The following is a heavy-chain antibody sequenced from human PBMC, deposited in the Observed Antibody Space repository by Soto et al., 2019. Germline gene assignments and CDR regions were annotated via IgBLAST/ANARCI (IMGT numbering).Heavy chain of an antibody. CDR3: AKDIEDFWSGGPWFDP. J-gene: IGHJ5*02. D-gene: IGHD3-3*01. V-gene: IGHV3-30*18. Sequence: QVQLVESGGGVVQPGRSLRLSCAASGFTFSSYGMHWVRQAPGKGLEWVAVISYDGSNKYYADSVKGRFTISSDNSKNTLYLQMNRLRAEDTAVSYCAKDIEDFWSGGPWFDPWGQGTLVTVSS. CDR1: GFTFSSYG. CDR2: ISYDGSNK.